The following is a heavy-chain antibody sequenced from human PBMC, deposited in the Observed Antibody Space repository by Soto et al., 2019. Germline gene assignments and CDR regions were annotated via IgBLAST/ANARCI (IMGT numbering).Heavy chain of an antibody. CDR1: GFTFNDYY. Sequence: GGSLRLSCAASGFTFNDYYMSWIRQAPGKGLEWVSYISSSGSTIYYADSVKGRFTISRDNAKNSLYLQMNSLRAEDTAVYYCAXAEVQLERRNYYYGMDVWGQGTTVTVSS. V-gene: IGHV3-11*01. CDR2: ISSSGSTI. CDR3: AXAEVQLERRNYYYGMDV. D-gene: IGHD1-1*01. J-gene: IGHJ6*02.